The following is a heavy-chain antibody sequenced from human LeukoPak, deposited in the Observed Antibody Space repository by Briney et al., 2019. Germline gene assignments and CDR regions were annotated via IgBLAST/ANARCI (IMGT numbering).Heavy chain of an antibody. J-gene: IGHJ1*01. CDR1: GYTFTGYY. V-gene: IGHV1-2*02. CDR3: AKGTGTTRAAEYFQH. CDR2: INPNSGGT. D-gene: IGHD1-1*01. Sequence: ASVKVSCKASGYTFTGYYMHWVRQAPGQGLEWMGWINPNSGGTNYAQKFQGRVTMTRDTSISTAYMELSSLRSEDTAVYYCAKGTGTTRAAEYFQHWGQGTLVTVSS.